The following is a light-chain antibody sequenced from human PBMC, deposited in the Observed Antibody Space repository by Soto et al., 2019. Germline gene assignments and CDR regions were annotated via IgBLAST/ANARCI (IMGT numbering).Light chain of an antibody. CDR3: NSYGGRNNYV. CDR1: SSDVGNYDY. Sequence: QSALTXPPSASGSPGQSVTISCTGTSSDVGNYDYVSWYQQHPGKAPKLIIYEVSYRPSGVPDRFSGSKSGNTASLTVSGLQAEDEADYYCNSYGGRNNYVFGTGTKVTVL. V-gene: IGLV2-8*01. J-gene: IGLJ1*01. CDR2: EVS.